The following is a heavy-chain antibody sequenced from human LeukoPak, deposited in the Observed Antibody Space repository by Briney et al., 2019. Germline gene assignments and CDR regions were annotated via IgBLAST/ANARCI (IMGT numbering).Heavy chain of an antibody. CDR3: AKFAQRYCSGGSCHPFDY. D-gene: IGHD2-15*01. J-gene: IGHJ4*02. Sequence: PGGSLRLSCAASGVTFDNYAMHWVRQPPGKGLEWVSGISWKGGSIGYADSVKGRFTISRDNSKNTLHLQMNSLRAEDTAAYYCAKFAQRYCSGGSCHPFDYWGQGTLVTVSS. CDR1: GVTFDNYA. CDR2: ISWKGGSI. V-gene: IGHV3-9*01.